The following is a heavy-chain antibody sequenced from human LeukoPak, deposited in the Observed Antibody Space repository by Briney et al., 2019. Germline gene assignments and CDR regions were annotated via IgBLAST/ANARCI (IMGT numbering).Heavy chain of an antibody. CDR1: GGSISSYY. D-gene: IGHD6-6*01. CDR2: IYYSGST. CDR3: ARRYSSSSVRAFDI. Sequence: SETLSLTCTVSGGSISSYYWSWIRQPPGKGLEWIGSIYYSGSTYYNPSLKSRVTISVDTSKNQFSLKLSSVTAADTAVYYCARRYSSSSVRAFDIWGQGTMVTVSS. J-gene: IGHJ3*02. V-gene: IGHV4-39*01.